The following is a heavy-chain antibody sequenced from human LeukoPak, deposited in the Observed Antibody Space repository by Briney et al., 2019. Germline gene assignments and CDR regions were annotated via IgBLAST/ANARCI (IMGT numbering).Heavy chain of an antibody. Sequence: PSETLSLTCSVSGGSISSYYWTWIRQPPGKGLEWIGYIYYSGSTDYNPSLKSRVTISVDTSKNQFSLNLTSVTAVDTAVYYCARASYSSSWYYFDYWGQGTLVTVSS. J-gene: IGHJ4*02. D-gene: IGHD6-13*01. CDR3: ARASYSSSWYYFDY. CDR2: IYYSGST. V-gene: IGHV4-59*01. CDR1: GGSISSYY.